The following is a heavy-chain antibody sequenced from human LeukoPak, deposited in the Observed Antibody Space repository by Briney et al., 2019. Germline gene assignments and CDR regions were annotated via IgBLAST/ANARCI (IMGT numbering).Heavy chain of an antibody. CDR1: GGHFRGYY. CDR3: ARVVVAARSWFDP. CDR2: INHSQST. D-gene: IGHD2-15*01. V-gene: IGHV4-34*01. J-gene: IGHJ5*02. Sequence: SEPLSLPCAVYGGHFRGYYWSWIRQPPGKELGWIGEINHSQSTNYKPSLKNRVTISVATSKNQSSLKLSSVTAADTAVYYCARVVVAARSWFDPWGQGTLVTVSS.